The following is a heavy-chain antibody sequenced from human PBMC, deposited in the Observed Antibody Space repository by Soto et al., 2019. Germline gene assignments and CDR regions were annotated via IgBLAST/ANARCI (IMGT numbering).Heavy chain of an antibody. V-gene: IGHV4-59*01. D-gene: IGHD3-16*01. CDR3: VRSGHSFGGVM. Sequence: SETLSLTCTVSGASMNNYYGSWVRQPPGKGLEWIGYMFYSGGSNSNPSLKGRVTISVDTSKNQISLKLTSVTAADTAVYYCVRSGHSFGGVMWGQGTLVTVSS. CDR1: GASMNNYY. CDR2: MFYSGGS. J-gene: IGHJ4*02.